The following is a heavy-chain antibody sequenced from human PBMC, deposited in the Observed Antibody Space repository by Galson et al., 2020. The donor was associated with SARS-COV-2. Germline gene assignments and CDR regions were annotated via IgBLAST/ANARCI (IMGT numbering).Heavy chain of an antibody. CDR3: ARMATLAAVGHYYAMDV. D-gene: IGHD6-13*01. J-gene: IGHJ6*02. CDR1: GFSLSTTGAS. Sequence: SGPTLVKPTQTLTLTCTFSGFSLSTTGASVTWIRQPPGKALEWLARIDWDDDKFYSTSLKTRLTLSKDTSKNQVVLKVANIDPVDTGTYYCARMATLAAVGHYYAMDVWGQGTTVTVSS. CDR2: IDWDDDK. V-gene: IGHV2-70*04.